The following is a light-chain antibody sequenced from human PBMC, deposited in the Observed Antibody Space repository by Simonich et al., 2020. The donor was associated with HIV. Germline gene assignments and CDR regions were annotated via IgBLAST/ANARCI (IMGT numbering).Light chain of an antibody. V-gene: IGKV4-1*01. CDR2: CAS. CDR1: QSVLYSSNNKNY. J-gene: IGKJ1*01. CDR3: QQYYSSPWT. Sequence: DIVMTQSPDSLAVSLGERATINCKSSQSVLYSSNNKNYLAWYQQKPGQPPKLLIYCASIRESGVPDRISGSGSGTDFTLTISSLQAEDVAVYYCQQYYSSPWTFGQGTKVEIK.